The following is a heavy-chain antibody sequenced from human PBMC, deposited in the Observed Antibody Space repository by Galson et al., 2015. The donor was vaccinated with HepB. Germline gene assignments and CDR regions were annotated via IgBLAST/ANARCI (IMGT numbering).Heavy chain of an antibody. D-gene: IGHD6-13*01. V-gene: IGHV5-10-1*01. CDR2: IDPSDSYT. CDR3: ARQRIAAAGKASRGMDV. Sequence: QSGAEVKKPGESLRISCKGSGYSFTSYWISWVRQMPGKGLEWMGRIDPSDSYTNYSPSFQGHVTISADKSISTAYLQWSSLKASDTAMYYCARQRIAAAGKASRGMDVWGQGTTVTVSS. J-gene: IGHJ6*02. CDR1: GYSFTSYW.